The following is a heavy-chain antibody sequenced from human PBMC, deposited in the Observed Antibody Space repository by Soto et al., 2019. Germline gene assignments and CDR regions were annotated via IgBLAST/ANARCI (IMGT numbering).Heavy chain of an antibody. Sequence: PSETLSLTCTVSGGSISSYYWSWIRQPPGKGLEWIGYIYYSGSTNYNPSLKSRVTISVDTSKNQFSLKLSSVTAADTAVYYCARGTDKRKAVAGSYYYYGMDVWGQGTTVTVSS. J-gene: IGHJ6*02. V-gene: IGHV4-59*01. CDR2: IYYSGST. CDR3: ARGTDKRKAVAGSYYYYGMDV. D-gene: IGHD6-19*01. CDR1: GGSISSYY.